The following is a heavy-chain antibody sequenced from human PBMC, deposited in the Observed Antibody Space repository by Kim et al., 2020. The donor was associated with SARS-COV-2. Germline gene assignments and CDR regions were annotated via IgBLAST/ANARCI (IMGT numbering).Heavy chain of an antibody. CDR3: AKMVIMDGYDYFYYYVVDG. Sequence: GGSLRLSCVASGFTFSAYDMSWIRQAPGKGLEWVSDISGGGINKYYADSVRGRFTISRDNSKNTLYLQMNSLRDEDTAFYYCAKMVIMDGYDYFYYYVVDGWGQGTMVTVSS. J-gene: IGHJ6*02. CDR1: GFTFSAYD. V-gene: IGHV3-23*01. CDR2: ISGGGINK. D-gene: IGHD2-21*01.